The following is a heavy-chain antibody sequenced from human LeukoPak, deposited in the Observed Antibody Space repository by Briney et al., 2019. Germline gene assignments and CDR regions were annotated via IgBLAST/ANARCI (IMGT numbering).Heavy chain of an antibody. CDR1: GGSFSGYY. D-gene: IGHD1-7*01. Sequence: SETLSLTCAVYGGSFSGYYWSWIRQPPGKGLEWIGEINHSGSTNYNPSLKSRVTISVDTSKNQFSLKLSSVTAADTAAYYCARRSGTGTTKYFQHWGQGTLVTVSS. J-gene: IGHJ1*01. CDR3: ARRSGTGTTKYFQH. CDR2: INHSGST. V-gene: IGHV4-34*01.